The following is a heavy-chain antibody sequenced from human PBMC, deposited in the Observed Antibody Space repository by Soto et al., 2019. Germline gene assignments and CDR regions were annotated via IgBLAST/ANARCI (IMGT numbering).Heavy chain of an antibody. CDR3: AREAAAASYYFDY. CDR1: GASIDNYY. J-gene: IGHJ4*02. Sequence: QVQLQESGAGLVKPSETLSLTCTVSGASIDNYYWSWIRQPPGRGLEWIGFIYSSGSTNYNPSVKSRVTISAETSRNQVSLKLTSVTTADTAVYYCAREAAAASYYFDYWGQGTLVTVSS. D-gene: IGHD6-13*01. CDR2: IYSSGST. V-gene: IGHV4-59*01.